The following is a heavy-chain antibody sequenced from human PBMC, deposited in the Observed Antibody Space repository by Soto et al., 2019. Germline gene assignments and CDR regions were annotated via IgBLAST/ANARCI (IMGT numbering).Heavy chain of an antibody. V-gene: IGHV4-59*08. CDR3: ARHPGPYVLRFLEWLSDAFDI. Sequence: SETLSLTSTVSGGSIRSFYGSWVRQPPRKGLEWIGYIYYSGSTNYNPSLKSRVTISVDTSKNQFSLKLSSVTAADTAVYYCARHPGPYVLRFLEWLSDAFDIWGQGTMVTVSS. CDR1: GGSIRSFY. CDR2: IYYSGST. D-gene: IGHD3-3*01. J-gene: IGHJ3*02.